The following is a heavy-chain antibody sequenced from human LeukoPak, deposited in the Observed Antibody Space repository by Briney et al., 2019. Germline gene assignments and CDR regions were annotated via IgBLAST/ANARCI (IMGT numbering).Heavy chain of an antibody. V-gene: IGHV3-30*03. J-gene: IGHJ4*02. CDR3: ARGGGRHVEY. D-gene: IGHD3-16*01. Sequence: GGSLRLSCAASGFTFSRYGMHWVRQASGKGLEWVALISYDGSNKYYADSVKGRFTISRDNSKNTLYLQMNSLRPEDTAVYYCARGGGRHVEYWGQGNLVTVSS. CDR1: GFTFSRYG. CDR2: ISYDGSNK.